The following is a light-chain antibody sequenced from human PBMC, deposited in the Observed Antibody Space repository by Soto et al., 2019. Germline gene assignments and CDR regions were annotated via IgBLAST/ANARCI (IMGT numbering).Light chain of an antibody. J-gene: IGKJ5*01. V-gene: IGKV1-9*01. CDR1: QGISSY. CDR2: AAS. Sequence: DIPLTQSPSFLSASVGDRVTITCRASQGISSYLAWYQQKPGKAPKLLIYAASTLQSGVPSRFSGSGSGTEFTLTSSSLQPEEFATDYWQQRNSHPGATFGQGTRLEIK. CDR3: QQRNSHPGAT.